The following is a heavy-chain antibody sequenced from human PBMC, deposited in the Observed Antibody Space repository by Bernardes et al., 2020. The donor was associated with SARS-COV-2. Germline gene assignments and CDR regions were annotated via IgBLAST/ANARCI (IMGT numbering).Heavy chain of an antibody. Sequence: ASVKVSCMVSGYTLTELSMHWVRQAPGKGLEWMGGFDPEDGETIYAQKFQGRVTMTEDTSTDTAYMELSSLRSEDTAVYYCATGIAAAARLYYYYGMDVWGQGTTVTVSS. CDR1: GYTLTELS. D-gene: IGHD6-13*01. J-gene: IGHJ6*02. V-gene: IGHV1-24*01. CDR2: FDPEDGET. CDR3: ATGIAAAARLYYYYGMDV.